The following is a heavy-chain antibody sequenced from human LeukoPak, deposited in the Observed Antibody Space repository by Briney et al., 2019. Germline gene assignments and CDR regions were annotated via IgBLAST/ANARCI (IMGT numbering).Heavy chain of an antibody. CDR3: ARGGDYYDSSGYSPYMDV. CDR2: IIPILGIA. CDR1: GGTFSSYA. D-gene: IGHD3-22*01. J-gene: IGHJ6*03. Sequence: SVKVSCKASGGTFSSYAISWVRQAPGQGLEWMGRIIPILGIANYAQKFQGRVTITADKSTSTAYMELSSLRSEDTAVYYCARGGDYYDSSGYSPYMDVWGKGTTVTVSS. V-gene: IGHV1-69*04.